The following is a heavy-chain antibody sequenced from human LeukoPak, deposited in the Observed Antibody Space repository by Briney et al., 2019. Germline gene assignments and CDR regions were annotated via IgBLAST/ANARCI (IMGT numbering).Heavy chain of an antibody. J-gene: IGHJ4*02. CDR3: ARGPWKASYDGTDYFLQYFDK. D-gene: IGHD3/OR15-3a*01. CDR2: RMPIFGEP. Sequence: GSSVKVSCKGSRGTFGRDVISWVRQAPGKGLEWIGGRMPIFGEPKYAQNFQGRVTISADTSTNTAYLDLSRLRFDDTAVYYCARGPWKASYDGTDYFLQYFDKWGQGTLVTVSS. V-gene: IGHV1-69*06. CDR1: RGTFGRDV.